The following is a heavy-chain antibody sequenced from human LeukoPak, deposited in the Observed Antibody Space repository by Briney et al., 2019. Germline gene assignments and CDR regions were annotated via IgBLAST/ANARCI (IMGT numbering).Heavy chain of an antibody. CDR3: VRDYPYLAAY. Sequence: SVKVSCKASGGTFSSYTISWVRQAPGQGLEWMGRIIPILGIANYAQKFQGRVTITADKSTSTAYMELRTLRSEETALYNGVRDYPYLAAYWGQGPRDSV. J-gene: IGHJ4*02. CDR1: GGTFSSYT. CDR2: IIPILGIA. D-gene: IGHD6-13*01. V-gene: IGHV1-69*04.